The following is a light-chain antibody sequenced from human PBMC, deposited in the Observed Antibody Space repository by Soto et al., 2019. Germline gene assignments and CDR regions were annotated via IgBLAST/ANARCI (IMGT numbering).Light chain of an antibody. V-gene: IGKV2-30*01. CDR1: QSLVYSNGVTY. J-gene: IGKJ2*01. Sequence: DVVMTQSPLSLAVTLGQPASISCRSSQSLVYSNGVTYLNWFQQGPGQSPRRLIHKVSNRDSGVPDRFSGSASGTDFTLKISRVEAEDVGVYYCMQGTHWPYTFGQGTKLEIK. CDR2: KVS. CDR3: MQGTHWPYT.